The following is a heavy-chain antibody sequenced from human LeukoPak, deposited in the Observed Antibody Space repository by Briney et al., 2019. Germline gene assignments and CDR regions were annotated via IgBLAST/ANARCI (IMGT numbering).Heavy chain of an antibody. CDR3: AKDRWQLAPDYYYYMDV. D-gene: IGHD2-15*01. V-gene: IGHV3-23*01. CDR2: ISGRGGGT. Sequence: GGSLRLSCAASGFTFSSYAMNWVRQAPGKGLEWVSAISGRGGGTYYADSVKGRFTISRDNSKNTLYLQMNSLRAEDTAVYYCAKDRWQLAPDYYYYMDVWGKGTTVTVSS. CDR1: GFTFSSYA. J-gene: IGHJ6*03.